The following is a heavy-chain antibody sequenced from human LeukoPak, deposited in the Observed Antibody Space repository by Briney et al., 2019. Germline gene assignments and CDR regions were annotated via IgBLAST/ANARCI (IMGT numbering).Heavy chain of an antibody. J-gene: IGHJ4*02. D-gene: IGHD3-22*01. Sequence: VASVKVSCKASGYTFTGYYMHWVRQAPGQGLEWMGWINPNSGGTNYAQKFQGRVTMTRDTSISTAYMELSRLRSDDTAVYYCARDPYYYDSSGYYPNYFDYWGQGTLVTVSS. CDR1: GYTFTGYY. V-gene: IGHV1-2*02. CDR3: ARDPYYYDSSGYYPNYFDY. CDR2: INPNSGGT.